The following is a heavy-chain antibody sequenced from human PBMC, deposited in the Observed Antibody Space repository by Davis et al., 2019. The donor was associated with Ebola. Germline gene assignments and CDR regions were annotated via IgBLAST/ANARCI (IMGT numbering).Heavy chain of an antibody. V-gene: IGHV3-30*03. CDR1: GFTFSSYG. CDR3: TSNSGSYLHDY. Sequence: GESLKISCAASGFTFSSYGMHWVRQAPGKGLEWVAVISYDGSNKYYADSVKGRFTISRDNSKNTLYLQMNSLKTEDTAVYYCTSNSGSYLHDYWGQGTLVTVSS. J-gene: IGHJ4*02. D-gene: IGHD1-26*01. CDR2: ISYDGSNK.